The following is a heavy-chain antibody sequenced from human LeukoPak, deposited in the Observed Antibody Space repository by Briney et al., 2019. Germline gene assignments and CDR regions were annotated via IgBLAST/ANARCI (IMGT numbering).Heavy chain of an antibody. CDR2: ISKNGGNT. CDR3: ARVDSGSACAS. D-gene: IGHD6-19*01. Sequence: GGSLRLSCAASGFTFSSYSMHWVRQAPGKGLEFVSAISKNGGNTYYGNSMKGRFTISRDISKNTLYLQMGSLRPEDMAVYYCARVDSGSACASWGQGILVTVSS. J-gene: IGHJ1*01. V-gene: IGHV3-64*01. CDR1: GFTFSSYS.